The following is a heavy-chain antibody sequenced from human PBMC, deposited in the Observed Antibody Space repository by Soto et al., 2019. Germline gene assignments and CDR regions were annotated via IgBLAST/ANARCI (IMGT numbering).Heavy chain of an antibody. J-gene: IGHJ4*02. D-gene: IGHD6-19*01. CDR2: ISGSSSST. V-gene: IGHV3-23*01. CDR1: GFTFSSCP. CDR3: AKQMENTGWYFFDY. Sequence: GGSLRLSCAASGFTFSSCPMSWVRQAPGKGLEWVSTISGSSSSTYYADSVKGRFTISRDNSKSTLYLQMNSLRAEDTDVYYCAKQMENTGWYFFDYWGPGTLVTVSS.